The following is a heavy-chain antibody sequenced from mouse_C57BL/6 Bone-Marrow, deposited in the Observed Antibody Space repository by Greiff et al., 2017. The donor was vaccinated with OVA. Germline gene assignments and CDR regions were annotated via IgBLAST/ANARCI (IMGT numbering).Heavy chain of an antibody. V-gene: IGHV5-9-1*02. J-gene: IGHJ3*01. Sequence: EVMLVESGEGLVKPGGSLKLSCAASGFTFSSYAMSWVRQTPEKRLEWVAYISSGGDYIYYADTVKGRFTISRDNARNTLYLQMSSLKSEDTAMDYCTRDDSSGRGFAYWGQGTLVTVSA. D-gene: IGHD3-2*02. CDR2: ISSGGDYI. CDR1: GFTFSSYA. CDR3: TRDDSSGRGFAY.